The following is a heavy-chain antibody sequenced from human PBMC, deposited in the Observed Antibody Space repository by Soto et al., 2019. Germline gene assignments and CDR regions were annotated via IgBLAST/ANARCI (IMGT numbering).Heavy chain of an antibody. CDR3: ATGFLGLCTGGSCPLDS. CDR2: IWYHGVDK. D-gene: IGHD2-15*01. J-gene: IGHJ4*02. CDR1: GFTFSRQA. Sequence: GGSLRLSCAASGFTFSRQAMHWVRQAPGRGLEWVAVIWYHGVDKYYADSVKGRFTISRDNSKNTVYLQMNSLRGEDTAVYYCATGFLGLCTGGSCPLDSWDQGSLVTVSS. V-gene: IGHV3-33*01.